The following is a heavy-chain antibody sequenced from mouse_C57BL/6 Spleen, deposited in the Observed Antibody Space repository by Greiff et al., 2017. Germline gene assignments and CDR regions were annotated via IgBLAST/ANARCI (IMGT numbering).Heavy chain of an antibody. D-gene: IGHD2-12*01. CDR1: GYTFTDYE. Sequence: VQLQQSGAELVRPGASVTLSCKASGYTFTDYEMHWVKQTPVHGLEWIGAIDPETGGTAYNQKFKGKAILTADKSSSTAYMELRSLTSEDSAVYYCTRALRPRGYCDVWGTGTTVTVSS. V-gene: IGHV1-15*01. J-gene: IGHJ1*03. CDR3: TRALRPRGYCDV. CDR2: IDPETGGT.